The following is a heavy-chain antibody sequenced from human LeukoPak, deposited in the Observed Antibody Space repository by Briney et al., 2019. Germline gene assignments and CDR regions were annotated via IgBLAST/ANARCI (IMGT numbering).Heavy chain of an antibody. CDR2: INHSGST. J-gene: IGHJ5*02. Sequence: PSETLSLTCAVYGGSFSGYYWSWIRQPPGKGLEWIGEINHSGSTNYNPSLKSRVTMSVDTSKNQFSLKLSSVTAADTAVYYCARDLCSSTSCSNWFDPWGQGTLVTVSS. CDR3: ARDLCSSTSCSNWFDP. CDR1: GGSFSGYY. V-gene: IGHV4-34*01. D-gene: IGHD2-2*01.